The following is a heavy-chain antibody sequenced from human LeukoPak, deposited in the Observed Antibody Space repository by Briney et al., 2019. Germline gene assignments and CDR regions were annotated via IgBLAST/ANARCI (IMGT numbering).Heavy chain of an antibody. V-gene: IGHV3-23*01. J-gene: IGHJ4*02. CDR3: AKDRGLFPGSCYYCYFDY. Sequence: GGSLRLSCAASGFTLSSYAMSWVRQAPGKGLEWVSAISSSGGSTYYADSVKGRLTISRHNSKNTLYLQMNSLRAEDTAVYYCAKDRGLFPGSCYYCYFDYWGQGTLVTVSS. D-gene: IGHD2-15*01. CDR2: ISSSGGST. CDR1: GFTLSSYA.